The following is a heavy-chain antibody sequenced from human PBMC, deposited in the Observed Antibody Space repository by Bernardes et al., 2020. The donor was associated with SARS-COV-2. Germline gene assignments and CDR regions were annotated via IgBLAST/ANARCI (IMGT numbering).Heavy chain of an antibody. CDR2: ISGHGDKI. D-gene: IGHD2-15*01. V-gene: IGHV3-43*02. J-gene: IGHJ6*02. CDR3: AKDFFDILLYYGIDV. Sequence: GGSLRLSCVASGFTFEDYAMHWVRQVPGKGLEWVSLISGHGDKIHYADAVKGRFTISRDNSKNSLYLQMNRLRSEDTAVYYCAKDFFDILLYYGIDVWGQGTTVTVSS. CDR1: GFTFEDYA.